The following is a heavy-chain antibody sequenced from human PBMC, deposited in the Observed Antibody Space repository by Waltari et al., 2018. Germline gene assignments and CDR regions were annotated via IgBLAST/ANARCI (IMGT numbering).Heavy chain of an antibody. CDR3: ARSPSPSYYYYYYMDV. Sequence: QLQLQESGPRLVNPSQTLSLTCTVSGGSLSSSSYYWGWIRQHPGNGLEWIGSIDYSGDTYYNPSLKSRVTISVDTSKNQFSLKLSSVTAADTAVYYCARSPSPSYYYYYYMDVWGKGTTVTISS. CDR1: GGSLSSSSYY. V-gene: IGHV4-39*07. CDR2: IDYSGDT. J-gene: IGHJ6*03.